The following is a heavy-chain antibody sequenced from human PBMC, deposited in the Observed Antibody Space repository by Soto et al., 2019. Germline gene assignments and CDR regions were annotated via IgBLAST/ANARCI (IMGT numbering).Heavy chain of an antibody. Sequence: EMQLLESGGGLGQPGVSLRLSCVASPITVYNFAAMSWVRQTPERGLEWVSTISGRGDHRYYADSVKGRFTISRDNSKNRLYLQMDGLRVDDTAVYYCAKDRALENQTPYGMDVWGQGTTVTV. J-gene: IGHJ6*02. V-gene: IGHV3-23*01. D-gene: IGHD2-2*01. CDR1: PITVYNFAA. CDR3: AKDRALENQTPYGMDV. CDR2: ISGRGDHR.